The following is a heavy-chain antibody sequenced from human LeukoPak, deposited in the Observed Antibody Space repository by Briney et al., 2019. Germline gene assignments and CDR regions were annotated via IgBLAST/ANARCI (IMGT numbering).Heavy chain of an antibody. Sequence: SQTLSLTCAISADSVSTNNAGWNWIRQSPSRGLEWLGRTYYSSNWYNDYAVSVKSRITINPHTSKNQFSLQLNSMTPEDTAVYYCSRGWLQQGFDYWGQGTLVTVSS. V-gene: IGHV6-1*01. J-gene: IGHJ4*02. D-gene: IGHD5-24*01. CDR2: TYYSSNWYN. CDR1: ADSVSTNNAG. CDR3: SRGWLQQGFDY.